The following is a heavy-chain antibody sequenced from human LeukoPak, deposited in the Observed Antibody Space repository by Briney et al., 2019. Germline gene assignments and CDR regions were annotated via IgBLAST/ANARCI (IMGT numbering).Heavy chain of an antibody. CDR2: TYYRYKLYN. CDR3: ARGSSQIYYYDSSGYSHAFDY. Sequence: SQTLSLTCALSGDSVSSNSAAWHWIRQSPSRGLEWLGRTYYRYKLYNDYAVSVKNRITINPDTSKNQFSLQLNSVTPEDTAVYYCARGSSQIYYYDSSGYSHAFDYWGQGTLVTVSS. V-gene: IGHV6-1*01. CDR1: GDSVSSNSAA. D-gene: IGHD3-22*01. J-gene: IGHJ4*02.